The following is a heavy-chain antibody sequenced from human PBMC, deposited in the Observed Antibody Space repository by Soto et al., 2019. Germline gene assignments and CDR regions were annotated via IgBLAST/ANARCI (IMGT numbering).Heavy chain of an antibody. V-gene: IGHV3-30-3*01. Sequence: GGSLRLSCAASGFTFRTYAMHWVRQAPGKGLEWVAVISYDGSNKKYADSVKGRFTISRDNSKSTLDLQMDSLRPEDTALYYRARAHYYDSSGYYSPSGYYFDDWGQGTLVTVSS. J-gene: IGHJ4*02. CDR3: ARAHYYDSSGYYSPSGYYFDD. CDR2: ISYDGSNK. D-gene: IGHD3-22*01. CDR1: GFTFRTYA.